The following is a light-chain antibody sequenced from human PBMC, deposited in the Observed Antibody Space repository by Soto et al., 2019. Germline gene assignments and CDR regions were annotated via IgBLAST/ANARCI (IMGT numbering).Light chain of an antibody. Sequence: QSALTQPASVSGSPGQSITIPCTGTNSDVGGYNYVSGYQHHPGKAPKLMIYEVFNRPSGVSSRFSGSKSGSTASLPISGLQAEDEADYYCSSYTTTNTLYVFGTGTKVTVL. V-gene: IGLV2-14*01. J-gene: IGLJ1*01. CDR1: NSDVGGYNY. CDR3: SSYTTTNTLYV. CDR2: EVF.